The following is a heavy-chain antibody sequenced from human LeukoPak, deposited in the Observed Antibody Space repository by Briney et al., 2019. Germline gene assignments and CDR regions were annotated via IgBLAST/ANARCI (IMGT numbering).Heavy chain of an antibody. V-gene: IGHV4-34*01. CDR1: GGSVSGYY. Sequence: LETLSLTCAVYGGSVSGYYCSWIRQPPGKGLEWIGEINHSGSTNYNPSLKSRVTISVDTSKNQFSLKLSSVTAADTAVYYCARGFPTTVTTYRGGYFDYWGQGTLVTVSS. CDR2: INHSGST. CDR3: ARGFPTTVTTYRGGYFDY. D-gene: IGHD4-17*01. J-gene: IGHJ4*02.